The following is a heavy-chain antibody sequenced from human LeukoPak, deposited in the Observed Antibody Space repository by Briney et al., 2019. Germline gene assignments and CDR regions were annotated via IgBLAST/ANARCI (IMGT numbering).Heavy chain of an antibody. J-gene: IGHJ5*02. Sequence: GGSLRLSCAASGFTFSSYAMSWVRQAPGKGLEWVSAISGSGGSTYYADSVKGRFTISRDNSKNTLYQQMNSLRAEDTAVYYCAKDLRVSVLLWFGQRPDNWFDPWGQGTLVTVSS. CDR1: GFTFSSYA. V-gene: IGHV3-23*01. CDR2: ISGSGGST. CDR3: AKDLRVSVLLWFGQRPDNWFDP. D-gene: IGHD3-10*01.